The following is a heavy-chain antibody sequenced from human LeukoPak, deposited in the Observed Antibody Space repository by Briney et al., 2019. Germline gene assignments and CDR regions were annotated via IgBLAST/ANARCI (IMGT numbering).Heavy chain of an antibody. V-gene: IGHV4-59*01. J-gene: IGHJ4*02. CDR2: MYYSGST. D-gene: IGHD7-27*01. CDR3: ATRKLGNDY. CDR1: GGSISSYY. Sequence: SETLSLTCTVSGGSISSYYWSWIRQPPGKGLEWIGYMYYSGSTNYNPSVKSRVTISVDTSKNQLSLKLSSVTAADTAVYYCATRKLGNDYWGQGTLVTVSS.